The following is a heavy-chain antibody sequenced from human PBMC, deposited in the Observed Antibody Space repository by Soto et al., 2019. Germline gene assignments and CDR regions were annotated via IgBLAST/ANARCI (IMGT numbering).Heavy chain of an antibody. D-gene: IGHD2-15*01. CDR3: AKDPPGYNRPVDY. CDR1: GFIFANFA. CDR2: ISGYGGYS. J-gene: IGHJ4*02. Sequence: EVQLLESGGGLVQPGGSLRLSCTTSGFIFANFAMNWVRQAPGMGLEWVSSISGYGGYSAYADSVKGRFTISRDNSQNTLHLQITTPRAEDTATYYWAKDPPGYNRPVDYWGQGPLVTVSS. V-gene: IGHV3-23*01.